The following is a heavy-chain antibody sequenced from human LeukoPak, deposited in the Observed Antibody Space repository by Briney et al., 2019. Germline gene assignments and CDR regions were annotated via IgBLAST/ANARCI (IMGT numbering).Heavy chain of an antibody. CDR3: ARVRRGELRLDY. CDR2: IYYSGST. Sequence: KSSETLSLTCTVSGGSISSYYWSWIRQPPGKGLEWIGYIYYSGSTNYNPSLKSRVTISVDTSKNQFSLKLSSVTAADTAVYYCARVRRGELRLDYWGQGTLVTVSS. V-gene: IGHV4-59*12. CDR1: GGSISSYY. D-gene: IGHD1-26*01. J-gene: IGHJ4*02.